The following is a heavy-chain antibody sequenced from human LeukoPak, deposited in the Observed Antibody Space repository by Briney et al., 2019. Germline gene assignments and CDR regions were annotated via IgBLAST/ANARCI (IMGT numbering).Heavy chain of an antibody. V-gene: IGHV3-23*01. Sequence: GGSRRPSGAAPGLTFSNYAMTWVRQAPGKGLKWFPAISGDGNYIFYGDSVKGRFTSSRDNSKSTLYLQMSNLRAEDTAVYYCAKNRATGMAFYDYWGQGTQVTVSS. D-gene: IGHD5-18*01. CDR2: ISGDGNYI. J-gene: IGHJ4*02. CDR3: AKNRATGMAFYDY. CDR1: GLTFSNYA.